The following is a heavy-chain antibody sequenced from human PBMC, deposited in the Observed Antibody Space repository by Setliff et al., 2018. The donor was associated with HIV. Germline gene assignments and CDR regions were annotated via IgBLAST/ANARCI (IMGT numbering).Heavy chain of an antibody. D-gene: IGHD3-10*01. CDR2: ISSSGLPI. CDR1: GFTFSTYG. J-gene: IGHJ4*02. Sequence: TGGSLRLSCEASGFTFSTYGMNWVRHAPGKGLEWVAQISSSGLPIYYADSVKGRFTISRDNAKNSLHLQLDSLSAEDAAVYFCARDGHLYGQPFDYWGQGALVTVS. V-gene: IGHV3-48*04. CDR3: ARDGHLYGQPFDY.